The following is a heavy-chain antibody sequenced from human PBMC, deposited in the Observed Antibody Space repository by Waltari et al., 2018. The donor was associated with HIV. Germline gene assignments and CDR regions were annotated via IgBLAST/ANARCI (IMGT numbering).Heavy chain of an antibody. V-gene: IGHV3-30*18. D-gene: IGHD5-18*01. CDR3: AKDRDTAMGD. J-gene: IGHJ4*02. CDR1: GFTFGNYA. Sequence: QVQLVESGGGVVQPGRSLRISCGASGFTFGNYAMHWVRQAPGKGLEWVAIISYVGSEKYYAESVKGRFTISRDNSKNTVYLQMNSLRPEDTAVYYCAKDRDTAMGDWGQGTLVTVSS. CDR2: ISYVGSEK.